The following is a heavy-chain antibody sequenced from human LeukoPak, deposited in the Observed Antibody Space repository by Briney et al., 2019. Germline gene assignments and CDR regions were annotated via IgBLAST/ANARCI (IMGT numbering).Heavy chain of an antibody. CDR3: ARLCSGGSCYPRLFGY. J-gene: IGHJ4*02. V-gene: IGHV4-39*01. Sequence: SETLSLTCTVSGGSISSSSYYWGWLRQPPGKGLEWIGSIYYSGSTYYNPSLKSRVTISVDTSKNQFSLKLSSVTAADTAAYYCARLCSGGSCYPRLFGYWGQGTLVTVSS. D-gene: IGHD2-15*01. CDR2: IYYSGST. CDR1: GGSISSSSYY.